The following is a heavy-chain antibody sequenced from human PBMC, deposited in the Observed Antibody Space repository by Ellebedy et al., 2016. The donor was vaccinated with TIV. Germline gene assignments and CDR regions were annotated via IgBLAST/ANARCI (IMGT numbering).Heavy chain of an antibody. J-gene: IGHJ5*02. CDR3: ARRGSYGDYAVHINNWFER. D-gene: IGHD4-17*01. Sequence: PGGSLRLSCAVSGFSFRSYWMSWVRQVPGKGLEWVANIRGDSEKYYVDSVKGRFTISRDNSENSLYLQMDNLRVDATAVYFCARRGSYGDYAVHINNWFERWGQGTLVTVSS. CDR1: GFSFRSYW. CDR2: IRGDSEK. V-gene: IGHV3-7*01.